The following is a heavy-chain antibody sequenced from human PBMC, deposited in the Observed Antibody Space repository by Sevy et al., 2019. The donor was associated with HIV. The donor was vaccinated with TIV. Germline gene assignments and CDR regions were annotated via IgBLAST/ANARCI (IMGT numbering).Heavy chain of an antibody. Sequence: SETLSLPCNVSGDSISGYYWSWIRQPPGKGLEWIGYIYYTRSTNYNPSPKSRVTISKDTSKNQVSLKLSSVMVADTAVYYCARGRPDYYYGMDVWGQGTTVTVSS. CDR1: GDSISGYY. CDR3: ARGRPDYYYGMDV. J-gene: IGHJ6*02. V-gene: IGHV4-59*01. CDR2: IYYTRST.